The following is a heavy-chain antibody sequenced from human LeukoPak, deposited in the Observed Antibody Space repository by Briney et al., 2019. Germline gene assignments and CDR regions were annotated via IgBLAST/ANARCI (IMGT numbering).Heavy chain of an antibody. CDR2: IIPILGIA. D-gene: IGHD6-6*01. V-gene: IGHV1-69*04. J-gene: IGHJ4*02. CDR3: ARDLRIAARPGPFDY. Sequence: ASVKVSCKASGGTFSSYTISWVRPAPGQGLEWMGRIIPILGIANYAQKFQGRVTITADKSTSTAYMELSSLRSEDTAVYYCARDLRIAARPGPFDYWGQGTLVTVSS. CDR1: GGTFSSYT.